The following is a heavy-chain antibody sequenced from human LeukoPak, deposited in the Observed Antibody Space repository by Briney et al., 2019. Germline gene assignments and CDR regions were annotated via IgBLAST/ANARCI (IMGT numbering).Heavy chain of an antibody. J-gene: IGHJ4*02. CDR3: ARGPGIAAAGTFDY. Sequence: SETLSLTCAVYGGSFSGYYWSWIRQPPGKGLEWIGEINHSGSTNYNPSLKSRATISVDTSKNQFSLKLSSVTAADTAVYYCARGPGIAAAGTFDYWGQGTLVTVSS. CDR1: GGSFSGYY. CDR2: INHSGST. D-gene: IGHD6-13*01. V-gene: IGHV4-34*01.